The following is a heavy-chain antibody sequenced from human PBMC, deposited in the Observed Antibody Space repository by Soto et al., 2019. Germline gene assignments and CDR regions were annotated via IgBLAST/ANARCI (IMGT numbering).Heavy chain of an antibody. CDR2: ISRSGNT. V-gene: IGHV4-4*02. CDR3: VRNGGYHFDF. Sequence: PSETLSLTCAVSSGSISSGNWWSWVRQSPGKGLEWIGEISRSGNTNYRPSLKSRVTISVDKSKNQFSLKMNSVTAADTAVYYCVRNGGYHFDFWGQGTLVT. D-gene: IGHD4-17*01. J-gene: IGHJ4*02. CDR1: SGSISSGNW.